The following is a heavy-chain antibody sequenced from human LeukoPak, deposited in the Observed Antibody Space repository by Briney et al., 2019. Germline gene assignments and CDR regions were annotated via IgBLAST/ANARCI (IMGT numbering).Heavy chain of an antibody. CDR1: GSRFTSYW. J-gene: IGHJ5*02. CDR2: IYPGDSDT. CDR3: ARLSRKLRFLEGRWFDP. D-gene: IGHD3-3*01. Sequence: GESLKISCRGSGSRFTSYWIGWVRQMPGKGLEWMGIIYPGDSDTRYSPSFQGQVTISADKSISTAYLQWSSLKASDTAIYYCARLSRKLRFLEGRWFDPWGQETLVTVSS. V-gene: IGHV5-51*01.